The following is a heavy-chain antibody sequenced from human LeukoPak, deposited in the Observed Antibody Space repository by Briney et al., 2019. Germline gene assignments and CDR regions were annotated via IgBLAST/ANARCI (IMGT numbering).Heavy chain of an antibody. V-gene: IGHV3-23*01. Sequence: RPGGSLRLSCADSRFTFSSYTMNWVRQAPGKGLEWVSRIIANAVSTYYADSVKGRFTISRDNSKNTLYLHMDRLGTEDTAVYYCASMPSTEIYYFYYMDVWGKGTTVTVSS. D-gene: IGHD2-2*01. CDR3: ASMPSTEIYYFYYMDV. J-gene: IGHJ6*03. CDR1: RFTFSSYT. CDR2: IIANAVST.